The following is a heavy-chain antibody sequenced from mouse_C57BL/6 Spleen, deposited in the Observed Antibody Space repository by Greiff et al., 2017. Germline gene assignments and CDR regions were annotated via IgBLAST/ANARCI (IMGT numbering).Heavy chain of an antibody. Sequence: EVQRVESGGGLVKPGGSLKLSCAASGFTFSSYAMSWVRQTPEKRLEWVATISDGGSYTYYPDNVKGRFTISRDNAKNNLYLQMSHLKSEDTAMYYCAREGDDGYYVDYWGQGTTLTVSS. CDR2: ISDGGSYT. D-gene: IGHD2-3*01. J-gene: IGHJ2*01. CDR3: AREGDDGYYVDY. CDR1: GFTFSSYA. V-gene: IGHV5-4*01.